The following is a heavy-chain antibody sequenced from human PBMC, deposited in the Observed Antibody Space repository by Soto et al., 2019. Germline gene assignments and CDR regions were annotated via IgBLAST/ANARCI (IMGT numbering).Heavy chain of an antibody. D-gene: IGHD3-22*01. CDR3: ARPLGPDYYDINDY. V-gene: IGHV3-74*01. CDR1: GFTSSSYW. J-gene: IGHJ4*02. CDR2: INSDGSST. Sequence: GGSLRLSCAASGFTSSSYWMHWFRHPPGKGLVWVSRINSDGSSTSYADSVKGRFTISRDNAKNTLYLQMNSLRAEDTAMYYCARPLGPDYYDINDYWGQGTLVTVSS.